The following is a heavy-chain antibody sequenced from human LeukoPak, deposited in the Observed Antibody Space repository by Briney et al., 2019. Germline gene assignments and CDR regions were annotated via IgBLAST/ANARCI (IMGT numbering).Heavy chain of an antibody. J-gene: IGHJ4*02. CDR1: GFTFSGYS. CDR3: ARDARWEPFGY. D-gene: IGHD1-26*01. CDR2: ISSSSSYI. V-gene: IGHV3-21*01. Sequence: GGSLRLSCAASGFTFSGYSMNWVRQAPGKGLEWVSSISSSSSYIYYADSVKGRFTISRDNAKNSLYLQMNSLRAEDTAVYYCARDARWEPFGYWGQGTLVTVSS.